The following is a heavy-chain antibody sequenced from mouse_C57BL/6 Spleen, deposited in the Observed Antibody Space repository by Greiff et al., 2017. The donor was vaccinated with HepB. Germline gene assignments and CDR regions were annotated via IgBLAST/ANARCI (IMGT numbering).Heavy chain of an antibody. CDR2: IYPYNGVS. CDR1: GYSFTGYY. Sequence: EVQLLQSGPELVKPGASVKISCKASGYSFTGYYMHWVKQSHGNILDWIGYIYPYNGVSSYNQKFKGKATLTVDKSSSTAYMELRSLTSADSAVYHCAREGNRGVLDYWDQGTTLTVSS. D-gene: IGHD2-1*01. V-gene: IGHV1-31*01. J-gene: IGHJ2*01. CDR3: AREGNRGVLDY.